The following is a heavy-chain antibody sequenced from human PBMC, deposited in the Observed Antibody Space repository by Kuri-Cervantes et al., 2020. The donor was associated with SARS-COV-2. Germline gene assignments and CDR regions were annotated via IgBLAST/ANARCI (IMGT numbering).Heavy chain of an antibody. CDR3: ARDLFGGGGYYYGMDV. Sequence: GGSLRLSCAASGFTFSSYAMHWVRQAPGKGLEWAAVISYDGSNKYYADSVKGRFTISRDNSKNTLYLQMNSLRAEDTAVYYCARDLFGGGGYYYGMDVWGQGTTVTVSS. CDR2: ISYDGSNK. CDR1: GFTFSSYA. D-gene: IGHD4-23*01. J-gene: IGHJ6*02. V-gene: IGHV3-30-3*01.